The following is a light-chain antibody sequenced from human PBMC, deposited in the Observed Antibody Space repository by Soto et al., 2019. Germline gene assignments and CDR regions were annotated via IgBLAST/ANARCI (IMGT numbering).Light chain of an antibody. V-gene: IGLV1-44*01. Sequence: QSVLTQPPSASGTPGQRVTISCSGRSSNIGSNTVNWYQQLPGTAPKLLIYSNNQRPSGVPDRFSGSKSGTSASLAISGLQSEDEADYYCAAWDDSLNVLFGTGTKLTVL. CDR1: SSNIGSNT. CDR3: AAWDDSLNVL. CDR2: SNN. J-gene: IGLJ1*01.